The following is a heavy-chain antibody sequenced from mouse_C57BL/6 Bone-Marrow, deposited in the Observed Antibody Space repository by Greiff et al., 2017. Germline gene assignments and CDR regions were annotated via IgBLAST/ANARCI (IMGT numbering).Heavy chain of an antibody. CDR2: IWRGGST. Sequence: QVQLQQSGPGLVQPSQSLSITCTVSGFSFTSYGVHWVRQSPGKGLEWLGVIWRGGSTDYNAAFMSRLSITKDDSKSQVFFKMNSLQADDTAIYYCAKNFYYGSSYVRYFDVWGTGTTVTVSS. CDR3: AKNFYYGSSYVRYFDV. D-gene: IGHD1-1*01. J-gene: IGHJ1*03. V-gene: IGHV2-5*01. CDR1: GFSFTSYG.